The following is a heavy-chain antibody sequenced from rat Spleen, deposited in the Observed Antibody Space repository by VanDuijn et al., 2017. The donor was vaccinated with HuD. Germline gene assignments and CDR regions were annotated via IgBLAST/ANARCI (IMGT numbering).Heavy chain of an antibody. Sequence: VASGFTFSSYWMYWIRQAPGEGLEWISSISPDGASTYYPDSVRGRLTISRDNAKSTLYLQMNSLRSEDTATYYCARGGYWGQGVMVTVSS. CDR3: ARGGY. J-gene: IGHJ2*01. CDR1: GFTFSSYW. V-gene: IGHV5-58*01. CDR2: ISPDGAST.